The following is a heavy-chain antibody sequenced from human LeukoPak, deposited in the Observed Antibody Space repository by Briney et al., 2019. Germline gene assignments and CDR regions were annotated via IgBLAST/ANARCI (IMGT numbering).Heavy chain of an antibody. CDR3: ARLLNNDNSGDPDTFDM. CDR2: ISYSGST. J-gene: IGHJ3*02. Sequence: SETLSLTCSVSGGSISRHYWSWIRQPPGKGLEWIGYISYSGSTRYNPSFQSQVTISMEMSKTHFSLKLTSVTAADTAVYYCARLLNNDNSGDPDTFDMWGPGTMVTVSS. V-gene: IGHV4-59*08. CDR1: GGSISRHY. D-gene: IGHD3-22*01.